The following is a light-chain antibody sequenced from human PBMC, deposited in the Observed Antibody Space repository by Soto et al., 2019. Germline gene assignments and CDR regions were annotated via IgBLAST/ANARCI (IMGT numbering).Light chain of an antibody. CDR1: QSVSSY. Sequence: EIVLTQSPATLSLSPGERATLSCRASQSVSSYLAWYQQKPGQAPRLLIYDASNSATGIPARFSGSGSGTDFTLTISSLEPEDFAVYYCQHRSNWPGTFGPGTKVDIK. J-gene: IGKJ3*01. V-gene: IGKV3-11*01. CDR3: QHRSNWPGT. CDR2: DAS.